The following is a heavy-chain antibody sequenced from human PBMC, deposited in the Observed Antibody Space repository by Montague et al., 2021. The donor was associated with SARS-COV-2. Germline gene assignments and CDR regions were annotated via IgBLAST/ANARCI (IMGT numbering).Heavy chain of an antibody. CDR1: GGSFSGYY. J-gene: IGHJ4*02. D-gene: IGHD3-10*01. Sequence: SETLSLTCAVYGGSFSGYYWSWIRQPPGKGLEWLGEINHSGSTNYNPSLKSRVTISVDTSKNQFSLKLSSVTAADMAVYYCARGSGCLSRSSYYFDYWGQGSRVTAST. V-gene: IGHV4-34*01. CDR3: ARGSGCLSRSSYYFDY. CDR2: INHSGST.